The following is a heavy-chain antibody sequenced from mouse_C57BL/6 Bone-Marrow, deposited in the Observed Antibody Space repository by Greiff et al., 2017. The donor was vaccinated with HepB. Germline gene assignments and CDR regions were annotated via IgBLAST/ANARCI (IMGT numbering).Heavy chain of an antibody. D-gene: IGHD3-3*01. CDR3: ARRRVTRGFAY. V-gene: IGHV1-82*01. Sequence: VQVVESGPELVKPGASVKISCKASGYAFSSYWMNWVKQRPGKGLEWIGRIYPGDGDTNYNGKFKGKATLTADKSSSTAYMQLSSLTSEDSAVYFCARRRVTRGFAYWGQGTLVTVSA. J-gene: IGHJ3*01. CDR1: GYAFSSYW. CDR2: IYPGDGDT.